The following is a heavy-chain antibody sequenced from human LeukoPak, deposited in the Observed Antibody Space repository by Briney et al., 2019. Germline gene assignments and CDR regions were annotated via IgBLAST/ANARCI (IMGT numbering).Heavy chain of an antibody. CDR1: GLTFSSHW. CDR2: IDSGGTT. Sequence: PGGSLRLSCAASGLTFSSHWMHWVRQAPGKGLEWVSIIDSGGTTYYADSVKGRFTISRDNSKNTVYLQMNSLRVEDTAVYSCARGYCSGGSCSKATDYWGQGTLVTVSS. J-gene: IGHJ4*02. CDR3: ARGYCSGGSCSKATDY. D-gene: IGHD2-15*01. V-gene: IGHV3-53*01.